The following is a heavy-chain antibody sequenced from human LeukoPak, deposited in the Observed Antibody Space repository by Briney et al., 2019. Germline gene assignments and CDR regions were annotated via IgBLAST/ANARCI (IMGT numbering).Heavy chain of an antibody. Sequence: PGGSLRLSCAASGITFGSYWMKWVRQAPGKGLEWLANIKEDGSQKHYVDSVKGRFTISRDNAKNSLYLQMNSLRVEDTAVYYCTRDDDCSGGACYFGYWGQGTLVTVSS. CDR3: TRDDDCSGGACYFGY. J-gene: IGHJ4*02. CDR2: IKEDGSQK. V-gene: IGHV3-7*04. CDR1: GITFGSYW. D-gene: IGHD2-15*01.